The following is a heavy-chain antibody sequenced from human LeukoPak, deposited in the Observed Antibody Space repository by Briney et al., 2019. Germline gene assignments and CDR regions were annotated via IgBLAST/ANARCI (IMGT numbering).Heavy chain of an antibody. CDR3: AKSIGSGWRPVDY. CDR2: ISGSAGNT. Sequence: PGGSLRLSCAASGFTFSNYAMHWVRQAPGKGLEWVSVISGSAGNTNYADSVKGRFTISRDNSQNTVYLQMNSLRAEDTALYYCAKSIGSGWRPVDYWGQGTLVTVSS. J-gene: IGHJ4*02. D-gene: IGHD6-19*01. CDR1: GFTFSNYA. V-gene: IGHV3-23*01.